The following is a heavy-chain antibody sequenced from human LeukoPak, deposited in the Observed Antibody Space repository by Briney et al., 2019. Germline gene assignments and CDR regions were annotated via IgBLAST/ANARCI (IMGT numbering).Heavy chain of an antibody. CDR1: GGSISSYY. CDR3: ARMDYGSGSKGAYDY. Sequence: SETLSLTCTVSGGSISSYYWSWIRQPPGKGLEWIGHIYYSGSTNYNPSLKSRVTISVDTSKNQFSLKLSSVTAADTAVYYCARMDYGSGSKGAYDYWGQGTLVTVSS. D-gene: IGHD3-16*01. V-gene: IGHV4-59*01. CDR2: IYYSGST. J-gene: IGHJ4*02.